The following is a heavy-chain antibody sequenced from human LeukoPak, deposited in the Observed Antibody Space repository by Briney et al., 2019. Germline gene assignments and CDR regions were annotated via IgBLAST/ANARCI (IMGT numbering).Heavy chain of an antibody. CDR2: IKQDGSEK. CDR3: ARDLGNDILTGQRWVYYYYGMDV. D-gene: IGHD3-9*01. Sequence: GGSLRLSCAASGFTFSSYWMIWVRQAPGKGLEWVANIKQDGSEKYNVDSVKGRFTISRDNAKNSLYLQMNSLRAEDTAVYYCARDLGNDILTGQRWVYYYYGMDVWGQGTTVTVSS. CDR1: GFTFSSYW. V-gene: IGHV3-7*01. J-gene: IGHJ6*02.